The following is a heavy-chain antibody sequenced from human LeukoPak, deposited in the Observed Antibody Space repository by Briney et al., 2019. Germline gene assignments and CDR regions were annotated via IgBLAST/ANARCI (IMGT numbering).Heavy chain of an antibody. CDR2: INHSGST. J-gene: IGHJ3*02. CDR1: DESFSGYY. V-gene: IGHV4-34*01. D-gene: IGHD6-13*01. CDR3: ARHSAHSSTNDAFDI. Sequence: PSETLSLTCAVYDESFSGYYWIWIRQPPGKGLEWIGEINHSGSTNYNPSLKSRVTISVDTSKNQFSLKLSSVTAADTAVYYCARHSAHSSTNDAFDIWGQGTMVTVSS.